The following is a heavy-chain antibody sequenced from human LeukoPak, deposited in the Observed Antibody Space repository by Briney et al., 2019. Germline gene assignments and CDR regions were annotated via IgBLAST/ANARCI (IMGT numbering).Heavy chain of an antibody. V-gene: IGHV1-2*02. CDR3: ARGHDWGRPFDY. CDR1: GHTFTDYY. CDR2: INLKSGGT. J-gene: IGHJ4*02. D-gene: IGHD2-21*01. Sequence: ASVTVSCKASGHTFTDYYMHWVRQAPGQGLEYMGWINLKSGGTNYAQMFQGRVTMTRDTSISTAYMDLSRLTSEDSALYYCARGHDWGRPFDYWGQGSLVTVSS.